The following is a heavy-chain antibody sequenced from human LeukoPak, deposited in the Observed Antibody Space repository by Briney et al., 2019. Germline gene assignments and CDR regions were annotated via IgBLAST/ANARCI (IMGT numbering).Heavy chain of an antibody. V-gene: IGHV1-3*01. J-gene: IGHJ5*02. CDR3: ARDQEGYDFWSGYSHVNWFDP. Sequence: ASVKVSCKASGYTFTSYAMHWVRQAPGQRLEWMGWINAGNGNTKYSQKFQGRDTITRDTSASTAYMELSSLRSEDTAVYYCARDQEGYDFWSGYSHVNWFDPWGQGTLVTVSS. CDR2: INAGNGNT. D-gene: IGHD3-3*01. CDR1: GYTFTSYA.